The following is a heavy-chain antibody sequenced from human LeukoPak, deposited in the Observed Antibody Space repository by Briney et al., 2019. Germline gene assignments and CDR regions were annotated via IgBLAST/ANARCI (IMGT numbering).Heavy chain of an antibody. CDR3: ARDGWYSSSWYNWFDP. CDR1: GFTFSSYS. J-gene: IGHJ5*02. V-gene: IGHV3-21*01. CDR2: ISSSSSYI. D-gene: IGHD6-13*01. Sequence: GGSLRLSCAASGFTFSSYSMNWVRQAPGKGLEWVSSISSSSSYIYYADSVKGRFTISRDNAKNSLYLQMNSLRAGDMAVYYCARDGWYSSSWYNWFDPWGQGTLVTVSS.